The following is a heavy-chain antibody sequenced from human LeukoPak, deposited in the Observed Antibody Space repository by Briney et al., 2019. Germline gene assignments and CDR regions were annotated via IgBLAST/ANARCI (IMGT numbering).Heavy chain of an antibody. Sequence: PGGSLRLSCAASGFTFTSYGISWVRQAPGQGLEWMGWISAYNGNTNYAQKLQGRVTMTTDTSTSTAYMELRSLRSDGTAVYYCARDLRIITMVRGPTPAYWGQGTLVTVSS. CDR1: GFTFTSYG. V-gene: IGHV1-18*01. D-gene: IGHD3-10*01. CDR3: ARDLRIITMVRGPTPAY. J-gene: IGHJ4*02. CDR2: ISAYNGNT.